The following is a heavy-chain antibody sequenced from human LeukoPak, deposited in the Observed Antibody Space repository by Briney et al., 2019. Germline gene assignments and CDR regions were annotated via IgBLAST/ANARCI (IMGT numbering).Heavy chain of an antibody. V-gene: IGHV4-4*09. D-gene: IGHD4-17*01. CDR3: ARHYLYGDSSWDS. CDR1: GGTINSHY. Sequence: SETLSLTCTVSGGTINSHYWSWIRQPPGEGLEWIAYTRTNGRTKYNPSLKSRVSISLDTSKNQVSLKLYSVTAADTAVYFCARHYLYGDSSWDSWGPGNLVIVSS. CDR2: TRTNGRT. J-gene: IGHJ4*02.